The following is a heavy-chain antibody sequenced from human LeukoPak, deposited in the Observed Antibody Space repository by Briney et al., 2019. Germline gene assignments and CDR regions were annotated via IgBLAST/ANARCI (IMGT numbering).Heavy chain of an antibody. CDR3: ARPFDSSGYYAY. CDR1: GGSISSSSYY. CDR2: IYYSGST. V-gene: IGHV4-39*01. D-gene: IGHD3-22*01. Sequence: SETLSLTCTVSGGSISSSSYYWGWIRQPPGKGLERIGSIYYSGSTYYNPSLKSRVTISVDTSKNQFSLKLSSVTAADTAVYYCARPFDSSGYYAYWGQGTLVTVSS. J-gene: IGHJ4*02.